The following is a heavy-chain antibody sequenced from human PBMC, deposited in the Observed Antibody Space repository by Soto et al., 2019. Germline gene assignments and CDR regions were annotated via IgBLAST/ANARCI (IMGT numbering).Heavy chain of an antibody. CDR3: VRAAGYSGYDYVYYYGMDV. J-gene: IGHJ6*02. Sequence: QVQLVESGGGVVQPGRSLRLSCAASGFTFSSYGMHWVRQAPGKGLEWVALVWYDGGNKYYVDSVKGRFTISRDNSKNTLYREMNSLRDEDTAVYYCVRAAGYSGYDYVYYYGMDVWGQGTTVTVSS. D-gene: IGHD5-12*01. CDR2: VWYDGGNK. V-gene: IGHV3-33*01. CDR1: GFTFSSYG.